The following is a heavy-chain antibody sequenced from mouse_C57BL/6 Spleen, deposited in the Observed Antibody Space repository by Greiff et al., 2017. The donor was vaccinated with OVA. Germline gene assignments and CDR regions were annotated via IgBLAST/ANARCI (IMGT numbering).Heavy chain of an antibody. Sequence: QVQLQQPGTDLVKPGASVKLSCKASGYTFTSYWMHWVKQRPGQGLEWIGNINPRNGGTNYNEKFKSKATLTVDKYSSTAYMQLSSLTSEDSAVYYCARDYYGSSWYFDVWGTGTTVTVSS. D-gene: IGHD1-1*01. CDR3: ARDYYGSSWYFDV. CDR2: INPRNGGT. CDR1: GYTFTSYW. V-gene: IGHV1-53*01. J-gene: IGHJ1*03.